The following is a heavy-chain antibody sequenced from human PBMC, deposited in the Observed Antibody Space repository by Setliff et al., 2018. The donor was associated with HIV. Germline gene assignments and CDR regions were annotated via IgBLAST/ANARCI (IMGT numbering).Heavy chain of an antibody. CDR1: GFTFSSYW. Sequence: GGSLRLSCAASGFTFSSYWMHWVRQAPGKGLVWVSRINSDGSSTSYADSVKGRFTISRDNAKNSLYLQMNSLRLEDTALYYCGKDILPGGLAKWGQGTLVTVSS. D-gene: IGHD3-10*01. CDR2: INSDGSST. J-gene: IGHJ4*02. CDR3: GKDILPGGLAK. V-gene: IGHV3-74*01.